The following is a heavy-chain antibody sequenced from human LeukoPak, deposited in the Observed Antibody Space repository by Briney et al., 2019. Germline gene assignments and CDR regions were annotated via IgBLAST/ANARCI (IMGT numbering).Heavy chain of an antibody. Sequence: GASVKVSCKASGGIFRRHALSWVRQAPGQGLEWMGGIVPIFGTTNYAPSLQGRVTFTTDESMNTAYMELIDLKFEDTAVYYCAAEGNRIAAPDNNWFDPWGQGTLLTVSS. D-gene: IGHD6-13*01. CDR3: AAEGNRIAAPDNNWFDP. V-gene: IGHV1-69*05. CDR2: IVPIFGTT. J-gene: IGHJ5*02. CDR1: GGIFRRHA.